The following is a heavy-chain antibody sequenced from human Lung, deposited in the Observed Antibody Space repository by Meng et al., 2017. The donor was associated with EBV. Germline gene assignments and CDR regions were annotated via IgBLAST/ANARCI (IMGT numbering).Heavy chain of an antibody. J-gene: IGHJ4*02. Sequence: QVQLQESAPGLVKPSETLSPPGTVSGGSISSYYWSWIRQPPGKGLEWIGHIYYSGSTNYHPSLKSRVTISVDTSKNQFSLKLSSVTATDTAVYYCARQSGYFDYWGQGTLVTVSS. CDR2: IYYSGST. D-gene: IGHD3-10*01. V-gene: IGHV4-59*08. CDR3: ARQSGYFDY. CDR1: GGSISSYY.